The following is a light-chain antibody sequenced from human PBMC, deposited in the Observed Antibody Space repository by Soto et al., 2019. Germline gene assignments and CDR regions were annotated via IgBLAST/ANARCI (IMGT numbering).Light chain of an antibody. Sequence: DIVMTQSPDSLAVSLGERATINCKSSQSLLYSSNNKNYLAWFRQKPGQPPRLLISWASTRESGVPDRFSGSGSDTDFTLTISSLQAEDVAVYYCQQYYSTPFTFGPGTKVDIK. J-gene: IGKJ3*01. V-gene: IGKV4-1*01. CDR3: QQYYSTPFT. CDR1: QSLLYSSNNKNY. CDR2: WAS.